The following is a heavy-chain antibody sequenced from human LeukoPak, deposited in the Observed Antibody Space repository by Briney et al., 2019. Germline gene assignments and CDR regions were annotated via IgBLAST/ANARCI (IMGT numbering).Heavy chain of an antibody. CDR1: GYTFTSYD. J-gene: IGHJ3*02. CDR2: TNPISGYT. V-gene: IGHV1-8*01. CDR3: ARGNRLYTSSWSSLAFDI. D-gene: IGHD6-13*01. Sequence: ASVKVSCKASGYTFTSYDINWVRQATGQGLEWMGWTNPISGYTGYAQKFQGRVTMTRDTSISTAYVELSSLRSEDTAVYFCARGNRLYTSSWSSLAFDIWGQGTMVTVSS.